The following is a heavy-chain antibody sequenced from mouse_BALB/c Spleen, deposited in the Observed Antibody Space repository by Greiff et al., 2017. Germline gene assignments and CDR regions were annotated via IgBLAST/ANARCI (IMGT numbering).Heavy chain of an antibody. CDR3: ARDPLYYYGSSYFDY. V-gene: IGHV2-9*02. Sequence: VQLQESGPGLVAPSQSLSITCTVSGFSLTSYGVHWVRQPPGKGLEWLGVIWAGGSTNYNSALMSRLSISKDNSKSQVFLKMNSLQTDDTAMYYCARDPLYYYGSSYFDYWGQGTTLTVSS. CDR2: IWAGGST. CDR1: GFSLTSYG. J-gene: IGHJ2*01. D-gene: IGHD1-1*01.